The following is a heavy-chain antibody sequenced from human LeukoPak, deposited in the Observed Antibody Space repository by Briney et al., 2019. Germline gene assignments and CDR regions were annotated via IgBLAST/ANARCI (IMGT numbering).Heavy chain of an antibody. V-gene: IGHV1-2*02. CDR1: GYTFTGYY. Sequence: ASVKVSCKASGYTFTGYYMHWVRQAPGQGLEWMGWINPNSGGTNYAQKFQGRVTMTRDTSISTAYMELSRLRSDDTAVYYCARPSIPHYYGSGSNLFDYWGQGTLVTVSS. CDR3: ARPSIPHYYGSGSNLFDY. D-gene: IGHD3-10*01. J-gene: IGHJ4*02. CDR2: INPNSGGT.